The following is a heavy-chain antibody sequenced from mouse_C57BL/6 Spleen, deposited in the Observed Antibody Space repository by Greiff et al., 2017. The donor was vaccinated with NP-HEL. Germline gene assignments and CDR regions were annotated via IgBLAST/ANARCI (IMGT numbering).Heavy chain of an antibody. CDR1: GYTFTTYP. V-gene: IGHV1-47*01. J-gene: IGHJ1*03. CDR3: AKGNSNYEDWYFDV. D-gene: IGHD2-5*01. Sequence: VKLQESGAELVKPGASVKMSCKASGYTFTTYPIEWMKQNHGKSLEWIGNFHPYNDDTKYNEKFKGKATLTVEKSSSTVYLELSRLTSDDSAVYYCAKGNSNYEDWYFDVWGTGTTVTVSS. CDR2: FHPYNDDT.